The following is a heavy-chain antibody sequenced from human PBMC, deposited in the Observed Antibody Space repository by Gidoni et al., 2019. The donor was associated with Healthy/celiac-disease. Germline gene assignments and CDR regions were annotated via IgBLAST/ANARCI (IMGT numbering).Heavy chain of an antibody. D-gene: IGHD3-10*01. Sequence: EVQLVESGGGLVKPGGSLRRSCAASGSTFSSYSMNWVRQAPGKGLEWVSTISSSSSYIYYADSVKGRFTISRDNAKNSLYLQMYSLSAEDTAVYYCARLYGSGSLDYWGQGTLVTVAS. J-gene: IGHJ4*02. CDR1: GSTFSSYS. V-gene: IGHV3-21*01. CDR3: ARLYGSGSLDY. CDR2: ISSSSSYI.